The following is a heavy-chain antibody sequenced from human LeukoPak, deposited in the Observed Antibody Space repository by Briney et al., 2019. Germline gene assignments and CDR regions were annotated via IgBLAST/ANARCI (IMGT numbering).Heavy chain of an antibody. CDR2: IHTSGST. D-gene: IGHD2-15*01. V-gene: IGHV4-4*09. CDR1: GGSSSSYY. J-gene: IGHJ4*02. CDR3: ARPGQSSWWVYFNF. Sequence: PSETLSLTCTVSGGSSSSYYWTWIRQPPGKGLEWIGCIHTSGSTDYNPSLKGRVTMSIDTSKNQFSLRLSSVTAADTAVYYCARPGQSSWWVYFNFWGQGTLVTVSS.